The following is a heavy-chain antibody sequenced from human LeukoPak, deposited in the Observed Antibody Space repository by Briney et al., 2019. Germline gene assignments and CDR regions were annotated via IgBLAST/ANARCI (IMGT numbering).Heavy chain of an antibody. CDR3: ARGLTTYGNGKLYYQYNWFVP. Sequence: ASVKVSSTASRDTFIKHDIHWVRQAPGQGREWRGWMNPKRGNTGYSRKFQGRVSMTRNTSPNTAHMELSSLTSEDAAMYFCARGLTTYGNGKLYYQYNWFVPWGQGTLVTVSS. V-gene: IGHV1-8*01. J-gene: IGHJ5*02. D-gene: IGHD3-10*01. CDR2: MNPKRGNT. CDR1: RDTFIKHD.